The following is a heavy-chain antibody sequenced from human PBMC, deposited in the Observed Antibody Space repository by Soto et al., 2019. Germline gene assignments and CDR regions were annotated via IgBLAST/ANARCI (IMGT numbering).Heavy chain of an antibody. J-gene: IGHJ6*03. CDR3: ARVEYYYYYYYMDV. Sequence: ASVKVSCKGSGYTFTSYDINWVRQATGQGLEWMGWMNPNSGNTGYAQKFQGRVTMTRNTSISTAYMELSSLRSEDTAVYYCARVEYYYYYYYMDVWGKGTTVTVSS. V-gene: IGHV1-8*01. CDR1: GYTFTSYD. CDR2: MNPNSGNT. D-gene: IGHD1-1*01.